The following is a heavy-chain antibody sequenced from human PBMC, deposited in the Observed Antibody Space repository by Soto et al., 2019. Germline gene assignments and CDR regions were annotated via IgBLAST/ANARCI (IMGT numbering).Heavy chain of an antibody. CDR2: INAGNGNT. CDR1: GYTFTSYA. J-gene: IGHJ3*02. D-gene: IGHD3-10*01. V-gene: IGHV1-3*01. Sequence: ASVKVSCKASGYTFTSYAMHWVRQAPGQRLEWMGWINAGNGNTKYSQKFQGRVTITRDTSASTAYMELSSLRSEDTAVYYCAREVDLRFGFDAFEIWGQGTMVSVSS. CDR3: AREVDLRFGFDAFEI.